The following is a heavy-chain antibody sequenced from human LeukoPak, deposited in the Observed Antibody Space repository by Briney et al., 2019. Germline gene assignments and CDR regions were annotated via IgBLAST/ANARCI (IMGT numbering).Heavy chain of an antibody. CDR3: ARDLTSGYYYDSSGYY. V-gene: IGHV1-18*01. D-gene: IGHD3-22*01. CDR2: ISAYIGNT. CDR1: GYTFTSYG. J-gene: IGHJ4*02. Sequence: ASVKVSCKASGYTFTSYGISWVRQAPGQGLEWMGWISAYIGNTNYAQKLQGRVTMTTDTSTSTAYMELRSLRSDDTAVYYCARDLTSGYYYDSSGYYWGQGTLVTVSS.